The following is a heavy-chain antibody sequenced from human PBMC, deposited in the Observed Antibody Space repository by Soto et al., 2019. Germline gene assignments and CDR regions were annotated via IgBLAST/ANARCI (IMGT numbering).Heavy chain of an antibody. D-gene: IGHD6-19*01. CDR3: ASTAPKIAVAGIFPFDY. CDR2: ISGSGGST. Sequence: GGSLRLSCAASGFTFSSYAMSWVRQAPGKGLEWVSAISGSGGSTYYADSVKGRFTISRDNSKNTLYLQMNSLRAEDTAVYYCASTAPKIAVAGIFPFDYWGQGTLVTVSS. CDR1: GFTFSSYA. J-gene: IGHJ4*02. V-gene: IGHV3-23*01.